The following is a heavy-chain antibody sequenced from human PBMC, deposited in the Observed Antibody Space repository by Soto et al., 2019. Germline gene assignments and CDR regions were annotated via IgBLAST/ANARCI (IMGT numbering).Heavy chain of an antibody. D-gene: IGHD3-10*01. CDR2: IYYSGST. V-gene: IGHV4-59*08. CDR3: ARHLYGSGERFDP. Sequence: PSETLSLTCTVSGGSISSYYWSWIRQPPGKGLEWIGYIYYSGSTNYNPSLKSRVTISVDTSKNQFSLKLSSATAADAAVYYCARHLYGSGERFDPWGQGTLVTVS. CDR1: GGSISSYY. J-gene: IGHJ5*02.